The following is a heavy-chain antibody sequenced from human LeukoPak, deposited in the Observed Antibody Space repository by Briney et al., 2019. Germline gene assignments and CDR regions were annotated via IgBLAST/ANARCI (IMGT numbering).Heavy chain of an antibody. Sequence: GASLKISCKGSGYRFTNYWIGWVRQMPGKGLEWMGIIYPGDSDTRYSPSFQGQVTISADKSISTAYLQWSSLKASDTAMYYCARSGQATLFDYWGQGTLVTVSS. CDR1: GYRFTNYW. CDR3: ARSGQATLFDY. D-gene: IGHD2-8*02. J-gene: IGHJ4*02. CDR2: IYPGDSDT. V-gene: IGHV5-51*01.